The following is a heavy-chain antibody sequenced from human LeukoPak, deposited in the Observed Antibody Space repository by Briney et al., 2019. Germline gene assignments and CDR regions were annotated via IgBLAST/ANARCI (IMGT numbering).Heavy chain of an antibody. Sequence: PGGSLRLSCAASGLTFSSYAMHWVRQAPGKGLEWVAVISYDGSNKYYADSVKGRFTISRDNSKNTLYLQMNSLRAEDTAVYYCAGVYDYYGSGSSFFAYYYYYGMDVWGQGTTVTVSS. CDR1: GLTFSSYA. D-gene: IGHD3-10*01. V-gene: IGHV3-30-3*01. CDR2: ISYDGSNK. CDR3: AGVYDYYGSGSSFFAYYYYYGMDV. J-gene: IGHJ6*02.